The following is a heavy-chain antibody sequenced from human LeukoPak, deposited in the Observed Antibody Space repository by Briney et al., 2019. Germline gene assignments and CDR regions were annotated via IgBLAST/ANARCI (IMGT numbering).Heavy chain of an antibody. D-gene: IGHD2-2*01. V-gene: IGHV1-69*13. CDR1: GGTFMSYA. J-gene: IGHJ6*02. CDR2: IIPIFGTV. Sequence: ASVKVSCKASGGTFMSYAISWVRQAPGQGLEWMGGIIPIFGTVNYAQKFQGRVTITADESTNTVYMELSSLRSEDTAVYYCARAIDGVPAAIDRPLRHSYYYSMDVWGQGTTVTVSS. CDR3: ARAIDGVPAAIDRPLRHSYYYSMDV.